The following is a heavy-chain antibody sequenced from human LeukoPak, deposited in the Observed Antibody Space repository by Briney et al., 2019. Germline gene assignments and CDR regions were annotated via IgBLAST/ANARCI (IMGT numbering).Heavy chain of an antibody. CDR2: ISSNSGTI. Sequence: GGSLRLSCAASGFTFSRYGMSWVRQAPGKGLEWVSYISSNSGTIDYADSVKGRFTISRDNAKNSLYLQMNSLRAEDTAVYYCARPTMVRDDAFDIWGQGTMVTVSS. CDR1: GFTFSRYG. V-gene: IGHV3-48*04. CDR3: ARPTMVRDDAFDI. D-gene: IGHD3-10*01. J-gene: IGHJ3*02.